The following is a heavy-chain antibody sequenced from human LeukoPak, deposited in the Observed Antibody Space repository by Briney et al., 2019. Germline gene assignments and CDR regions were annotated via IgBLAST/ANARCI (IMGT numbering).Heavy chain of an antibody. CDR1: RFTFSSYS. CDR3: ARDSLGYCSGGSCYGAFDI. J-gene: IGHJ3*02. CDR2: ISSSSSYI. Sequence: PGGSLRLSCAASRFTFSSYSMNWVRQAPGKGLEWVSSISSSSSYIYYADSVKGRFTISRDNSKNTLYLQMNSLRAEDTAVYYCARDSLGYCSGGSCYGAFDIWGQGTMVTVSS. D-gene: IGHD2-15*01. V-gene: IGHV3-21*01.